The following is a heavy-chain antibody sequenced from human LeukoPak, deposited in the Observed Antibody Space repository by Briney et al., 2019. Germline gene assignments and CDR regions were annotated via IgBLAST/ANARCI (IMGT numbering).Heavy chain of an antibody. CDR2: VHLDGRT. J-gene: IGHJ4*02. CDR3: VSGGVGDRLAY. V-gene: IGHV4-4*02. Sequence: NPSGTLSLTCGVSGGSVINTNWWTWVRQPPGKGLEWIGEVHLDGRTNYNPSLESRLTMSVDVSENQVSLKLISVTAADTAVYYCVSGGVGDRLAYWGQGTLVTVSS. CDR1: GGSVINTNW. D-gene: IGHD3-10*01.